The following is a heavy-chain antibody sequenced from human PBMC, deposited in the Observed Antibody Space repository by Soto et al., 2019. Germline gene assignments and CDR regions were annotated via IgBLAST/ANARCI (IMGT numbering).Heavy chain of an antibody. CDR1: GYTLTDYD. CDR3: TRDSSTTNPV. Sequence: ASLKLSCKTSGYTLTDYDINWVRQATGQRLEWMVCTHPNSGNTGYAQKFQGRVSMTRNTATSTAYMELSSVRWDATDFYSWTRDSSTTNPVWGQGTMVTVSS. J-gene: IGHJ3*01. D-gene: IGHD2-2*01. V-gene: IGHV1-8*01. CDR2: THPNSGNT.